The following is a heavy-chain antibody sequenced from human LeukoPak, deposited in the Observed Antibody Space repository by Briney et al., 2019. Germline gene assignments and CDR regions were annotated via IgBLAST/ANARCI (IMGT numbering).Heavy chain of an antibody. J-gene: IGHJ4*02. CDR2: ISSSSIYI. V-gene: IGHV3-21*04. CDR3: AKVPLIAAPKHFDY. CDR1: GLTFSSYS. D-gene: IGHD6-13*01. Sequence: GGSLRLSCAASGLTFSSYSMNWVRQAPGKGLEWVSSISSSSIYIYYADSVKGRFTISRDNAKNSLYPQMNSLRAEDTAVYYCAKVPLIAAPKHFDYWGQGTLVTVSS.